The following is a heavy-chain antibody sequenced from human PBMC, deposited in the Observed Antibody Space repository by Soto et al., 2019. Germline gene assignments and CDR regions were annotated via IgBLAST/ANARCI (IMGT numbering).Heavy chain of an antibody. Sequence: EVQLLESGGGLVQPGGSLGLSCAASGFTFSSYAMSWVRQAPGKGLEWVSAISGSGGSTYYADSVKGRFTISRDNSKNTLYLQMNSRRAEDTAVYYCAKDRVRYSGYDLNWFDPWGQGTLVTVSS. J-gene: IGHJ5*02. CDR1: GFTFSSYA. D-gene: IGHD5-12*01. CDR3: AKDRVRYSGYDLNWFDP. V-gene: IGHV3-23*01. CDR2: ISGSGGST.